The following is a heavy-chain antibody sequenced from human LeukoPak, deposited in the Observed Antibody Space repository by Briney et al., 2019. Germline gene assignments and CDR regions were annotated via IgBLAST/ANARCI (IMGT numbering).Heavy chain of an antibody. CDR1: GFTFSSSG. CDR3: ARDYGGSSPFDY. J-gene: IGHJ4*02. V-gene: IGHV3-21*05. D-gene: IGHD4-23*01. CDR2: ISSSGSDI. Sequence: GGSLRLSCAASGFTFSSSGMAWVRQAPGKGLEWVSYISSSGSDIYYADSVKGRFTISRDNAKNSLYLHMNSLRAEDTAVYYCARDYGGSSPFDYWGQGTLVTVSS.